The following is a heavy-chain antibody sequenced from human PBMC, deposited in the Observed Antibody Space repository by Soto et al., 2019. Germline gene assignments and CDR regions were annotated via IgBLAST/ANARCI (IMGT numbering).Heavy chain of an antibody. V-gene: IGHV1-3*01. Sequence: ASVKVSCKASGYTFTSYAMHWVRQAPGQRLEWMGWINAGNGNTKYSQKFQGRVTITRDTSASTAYMELSSLRSEDTAVYYCTLALVGATRFDYRGQGTLVTVSS. CDR3: TLALVGATRFDY. D-gene: IGHD1-26*01. CDR1: GYTFTSYA. J-gene: IGHJ4*02. CDR2: INAGNGNT.